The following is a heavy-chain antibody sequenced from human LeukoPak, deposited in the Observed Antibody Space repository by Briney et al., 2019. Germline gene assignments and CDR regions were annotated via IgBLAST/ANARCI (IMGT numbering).Heavy chain of an antibody. D-gene: IGHD3/OR15-3a*01. CDR1: GFTFTTYW. J-gene: IGHJ4*02. V-gene: IGHV3-7*02. CDR2: INQDGIEK. Sequence: GGSLRLSCAASGFTFTTYWMSWVRQAPGKGLEWVANINQDGIEKYYVASVKGRFTISRDNVKNSMSVQMNSLRAEDTAVYYCARGLVPGFLDYWGQGTPVTVSS. CDR3: ARGLVPGFLDY.